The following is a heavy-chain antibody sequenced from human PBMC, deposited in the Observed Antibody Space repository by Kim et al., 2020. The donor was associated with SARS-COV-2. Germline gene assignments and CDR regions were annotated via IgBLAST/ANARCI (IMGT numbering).Heavy chain of an antibody. J-gene: IGHJ5*02. D-gene: IGHD3-10*01. CDR3: AKGGSSYYNWFDP. CDR1: GFTFSSYA. Sequence: GASLRLSCAASGFTFSSYAVTWVRQAPGKGLEWVSTISGSGGDTSYADSVKGRFTISRDNSKNTLYLQMNSLRAEDTAVYYCAKGGSSYYNWFDPWGQGTLVTVSS. V-gene: IGHV3-23*01. CDR2: ISGSGGDT.